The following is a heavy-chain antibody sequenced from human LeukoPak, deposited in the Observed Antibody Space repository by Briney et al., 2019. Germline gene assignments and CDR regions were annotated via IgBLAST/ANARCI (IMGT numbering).Heavy chain of an antibody. CDR3: AKKVVVGATSPYSDFQD. J-gene: IGHJ1*01. CDR2: ISNNGGYT. CDR1: GFTFSSSA. D-gene: IGHD1-26*01. Sequence: GGSLRLSCAASGFTFSSSAMSWVRQAPGKGLEWVSAISNNGGYTYYADSVQGRFTISRDNSKSTLCLQMNSLRAEDTALYYCAKKVVVGATSPYSDFQDWGQGTLVTVSS. V-gene: IGHV3-23*01.